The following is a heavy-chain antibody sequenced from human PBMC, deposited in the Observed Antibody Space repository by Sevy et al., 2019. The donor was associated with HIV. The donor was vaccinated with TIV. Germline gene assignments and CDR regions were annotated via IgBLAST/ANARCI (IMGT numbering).Heavy chain of an antibody. CDR2: IIPIFGTA. CDR3: ARGSSSWQRYDY. Sequence: ASVKVSCKASGGTFSSYAISWVRQAPGQGLEWMGGIIPIFGTANYAQKFQGRVTITADESTSTAYMELSSLSSEDTAVYYCARGSSSWQRYDYWGQGTLVTVSS. CDR1: GGTFSSYA. V-gene: IGHV1-69*13. J-gene: IGHJ4*02. D-gene: IGHD6-13*01.